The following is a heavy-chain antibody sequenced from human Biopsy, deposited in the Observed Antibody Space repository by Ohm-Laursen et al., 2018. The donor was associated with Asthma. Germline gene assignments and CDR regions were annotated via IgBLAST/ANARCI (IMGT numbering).Heavy chain of an antibody. CDR3: ASDFPKDYVRYNFQF. CDR1: GYSLTDLS. V-gene: IGHV1-24*01. Sequence: ASVKVSCKISGYSLTDLSMHWVRQAPGQGLEWMRGHDHEEGGTVNARRFQGRVTMTEDTSTDTAYMELSSLSSDDMAVYYCASDFPKDYVRYNFQFWGQGTLVTVSS. D-gene: IGHD4-17*01. CDR2: HDHEEGGT. J-gene: IGHJ4*02.